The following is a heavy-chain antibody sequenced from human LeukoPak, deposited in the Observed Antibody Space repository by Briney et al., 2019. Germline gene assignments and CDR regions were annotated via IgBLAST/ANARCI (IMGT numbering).Heavy chain of an antibody. Sequence: GGSLRLSCAASGFTFSSYGMHWVRQAPGKGLEWVAYIQKDGSNEQYADAVKGRFRISRDSSKNILYLQMNSLRAEDTAVYYCAKDRCSNGIGCYYYYMDVWGKGTTVTISS. CDR2: IQKDGSNE. D-gene: IGHD2-8*01. CDR1: GFTFSSYG. V-gene: IGHV3-30*02. CDR3: AKDRCSNGIGCYYYYMDV. J-gene: IGHJ6*03.